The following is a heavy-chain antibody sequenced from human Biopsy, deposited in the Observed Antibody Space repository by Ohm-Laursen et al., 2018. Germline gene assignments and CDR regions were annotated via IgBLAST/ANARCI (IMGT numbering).Heavy chain of an antibody. Sequence: SVKVSCKASGGSFSSDIFAWVRQAPGQRPEWMGDVMPFFGTAQYAPKLQGRVSMTADKTTYTAYMELTSLTSEDTAVYFCARHYYDTSGYNWFDPWGQGTLVTVSS. CDR1: GGSFSSDI. CDR3: ARHYYDTSGYNWFDP. CDR2: VMPFFGTA. D-gene: IGHD3-22*01. J-gene: IGHJ5*02. V-gene: IGHV1-69*06.